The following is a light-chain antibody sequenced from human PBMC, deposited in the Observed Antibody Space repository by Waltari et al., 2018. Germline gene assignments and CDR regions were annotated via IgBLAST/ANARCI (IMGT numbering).Light chain of an antibody. CDR1: QSLLLSDGRTF. CDR3: MQSFDVRT. CDR2: EGS. J-gene: IGKJ1*01. V-gene: IGKV2D-29*02. Sequence: DIVLTQTPLTLSVTPGQPAFISCRSSQSLLLSDGRTFMYWYVQQAGQSPQLLIYEGSNRFSRVPDRFSGGGSGTEFTLHSTRAEADDVGVYFCMQSFDVRTFGQGTRVEVK.